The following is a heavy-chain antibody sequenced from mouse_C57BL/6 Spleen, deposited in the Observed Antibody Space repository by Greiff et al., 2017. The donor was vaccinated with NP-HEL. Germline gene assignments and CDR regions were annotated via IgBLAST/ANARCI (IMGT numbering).Heavy chain of an antibody. Sequence: EVKVEESGEGLVKPGGSLKLSCAASGFTFSSYAMSWVRQTPEKRLEWVAYISSGGDYIYYADTVKGRFTISRDNARNTLYLQMSSLKSEDTAMYYCTRGYSNYAMDYWGQGTSVTVSS. CDR3: TRGYSNYAMDY. CDR2: ISSGGDYI. V-gene: IGHV5-9-1*02. J-gene: IGHJ4*01. CDR1: GFTFSSYA. D-gene: IGHD2-5*01.